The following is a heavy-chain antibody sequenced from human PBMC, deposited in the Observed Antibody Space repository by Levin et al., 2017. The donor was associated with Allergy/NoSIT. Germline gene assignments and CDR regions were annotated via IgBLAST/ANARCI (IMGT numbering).Heavy chain of an antibody. V-gene: IGHV3-74*01. J-gene: IGHJ3*02. CDR1: GFTFSSYW. D-gene: IGHD2-15*01. Sequence: GESLKISCAASGFTFSSYWMHWVRQAPGKGLVWVSRINSDGSSTSYADSVKGRFTISRDNAKNTLYLQMNSLRAEDTAVYYCASGYCSGGSCSPGDAFDSWGQGTMVTVSS. CDR3: ASGYCSGGSCSPGDAFDS. CDR2: INSDGSST.